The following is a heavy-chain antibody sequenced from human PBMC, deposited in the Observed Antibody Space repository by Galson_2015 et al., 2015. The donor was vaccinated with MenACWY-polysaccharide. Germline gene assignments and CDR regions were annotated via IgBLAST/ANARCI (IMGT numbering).Heavy chain of an antibody. D-gene: IGHD6-19*01. Sequence: SLRLSCAASGFIFSSHSMNWVRQAPGRGLEWISYISSSSTSINYADSVKGRFTISRDNAKNSLYLQMNSLRDEDTAVYYCARDLLPSSSRYGMDVWGQGTTVSVSS. V-gene: IGHV3-48*02. J-gene: IGHJ6*02. CDR2: ISSSSTSI. CDR3: ARDLLPSSSRYGMDV. CDR1: GFIFSSHS.